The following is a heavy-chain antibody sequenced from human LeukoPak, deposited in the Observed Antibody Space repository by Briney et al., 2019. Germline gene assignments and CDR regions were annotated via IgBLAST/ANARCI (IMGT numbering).Heavy chain of an antibody. CDR3: ARGHGYFDPFDY. V-gene: IGHV4-39*07. CDR1: GGSISSSSYY. CDR2: IYYSGST. D-gene: IGHD3-9*01. J-gene: IGHJ4*02. Sequence: SETLSLTCTVSGGSISSSSYYWGWIRQPPGKGLEWIGSIYYSGSTYYNPSLKSRVTISADTSKNQFSLKLSSVTAADTAVYYCARGHGYFDPFDYWGQGTLVTVSS.